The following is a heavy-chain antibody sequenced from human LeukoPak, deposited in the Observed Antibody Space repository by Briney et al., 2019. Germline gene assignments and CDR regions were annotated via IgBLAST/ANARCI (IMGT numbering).Heavy chain of an antibody. Sequence: GGSLRLSCAASGFTFSSYGMHWVRQAPGKGLEWVAFIRYDGSNKYYADSVKGRFTISRDNSKNTLYLQMNSLRAEDTAVYYCAKDGWYYYYMDVWGKGTTVTISS. CDR2: IRYDGSNK. CDR3: AKDGWYYYYMDV. CDR1: GFTFSSYG. J-gene: IGHJ6*03. V-gene: IGHV3-30*02. D-gene: IGHD6-19*01.